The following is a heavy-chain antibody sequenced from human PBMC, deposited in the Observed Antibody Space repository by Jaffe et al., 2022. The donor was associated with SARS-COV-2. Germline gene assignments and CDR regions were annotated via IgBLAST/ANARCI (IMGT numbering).Heavy chain of an antibody. CDR1: GFTFSSYD. CDR3: ARGDCSGGSCYMRYYGMDV. CDR2: IGTAGDT. J-gene: IGHJ6*02. D-gene: IGHD2-15*01. Sequence: EVQLVESGGGLVQPGGSLRLSCAASGFTFSSYDMHWVRQATGKGLEWVSAIGTAGDTYYPGSVKGRFTISRENAKNSLYLQMNSLRAGDTAVYYCARGDCSGGSCYMRYYGMDVWGQGTTVTVSS. V-gene: IGHV3-13*01.